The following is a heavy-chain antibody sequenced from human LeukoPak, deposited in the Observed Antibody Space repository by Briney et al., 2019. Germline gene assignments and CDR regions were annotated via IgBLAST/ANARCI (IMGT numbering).Heavy chain of an antibody. Sequence: GGSLRLSCAASGFTVDSNYISWVRQAPGKGLGWVSLTYSGGNTYYADSVKGRFTISRDNSKNTVYLQMNSLRAEDTAVYYCARDIGSSGYYYGSPNWYFDLWGRGTLVTVSS. CDR1: GFTVDSNY. D-gene: IGHD3-22*01. J-gene: IGHJ2*01. V-gene: IGHV3-53*01. CDR3: ARDIGSSGYYYGSPNWYFDL. CDR2: TYSGGNT.